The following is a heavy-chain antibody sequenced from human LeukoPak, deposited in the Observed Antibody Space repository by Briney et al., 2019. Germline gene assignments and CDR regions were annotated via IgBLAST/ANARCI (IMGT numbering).Heavy chain of an antibody. V-gene: IGHV1-2*02. J-gene: IGHJ4*02. Sequence: ASVTVSCTASGYSFHGYYMHWVRQAPGQGLEWMGWINPNSGGTNYAQKFKGRVTMTRDTSITTAYMELSSLRSDDTAVYYCARGAYSYWGSRVAYWGQGTLVTVSS. CDR3: ARGAYSYWGSRVAY. CDR2: INPNSGGT. D-gene: IGHD7-27*01. CDR1: GYSFHGYY.